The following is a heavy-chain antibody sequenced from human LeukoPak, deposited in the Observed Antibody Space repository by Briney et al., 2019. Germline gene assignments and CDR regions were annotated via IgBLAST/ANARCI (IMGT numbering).Heavy chain of an antibody. J-gene: IGHJ3*02. CDR3: ARDPLNGALDI. CDR2: ISGSGTTI. V-gene: IGHV3-48*03. Sequence: GGSLRLSCAASGFTFSTYEMNWVRQAPGKGLEWVSFISGSGTTIYYADSVQGRFTISRNNAKNSLYLQVDGLRAEDTAVYYCARDPLNGALDIWGQGTLVTVSS. CDR1: GFTFSTYE.